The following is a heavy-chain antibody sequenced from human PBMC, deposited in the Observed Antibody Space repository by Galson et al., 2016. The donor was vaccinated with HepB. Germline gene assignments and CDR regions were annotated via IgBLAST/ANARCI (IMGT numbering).Heavy chain of an antibody. CDR3: AGEYTSSWSATYYYGMAV. V-gene: IGHV4-61*01. Sequence: TLSLTCSVSGASVSSESYYWNWIRQPPGKGLEWIGYVFDSGRTNYNPSLKSRATISVDTSSNQFSLKLSFVTAADTAMYYCAGEYTSSWSATYYYGMAVWGQGTTVTVSS. J-gene: IGHJ6*02. CDR1: GASVSSESYY. D-gene: IGHD6-13*01. CDR2: VFDSGRT.